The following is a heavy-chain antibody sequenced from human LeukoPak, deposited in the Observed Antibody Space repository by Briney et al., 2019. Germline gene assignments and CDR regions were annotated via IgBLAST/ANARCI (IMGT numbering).Heavy chain of an antibody. Sequence: ASVKVSCKASGYTFTSYGIGWVRQAPGQGLEWMGWISAYNGNTNYAQKLQGRVTMTTDTSTSTAYMELRSLRSDDTAVYYCARETGGVVPAASFDYWGQGTLVTVSS. J-gene: IGHJ4*02. CDR2: ISAYNGNT. CDR1: GYTFTSYG. V-gene: IGHV1-18*01. CDR3: ARETGGVVPAASFDY. D-gene: IGHD2-2*01.